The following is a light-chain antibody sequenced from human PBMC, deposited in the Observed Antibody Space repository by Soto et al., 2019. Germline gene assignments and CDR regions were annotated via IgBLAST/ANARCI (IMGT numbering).Light chain of an antibody. CDR3: QQSSSVPRT. V-gene: IGKV1-39*01. J-gene: IGKJ1*01. CDR2: VAS. CDR1: QHIATS. Sequence: DIQMTQSPSLLSASIGDRVTITCRASQHIATSLSWFQHKSGKAPTLLIYVASALQSGVPSRFSGSGSGTHFTLTISGLQPEDVATYYCQQSSSVPRTFGQGTRVDLK.